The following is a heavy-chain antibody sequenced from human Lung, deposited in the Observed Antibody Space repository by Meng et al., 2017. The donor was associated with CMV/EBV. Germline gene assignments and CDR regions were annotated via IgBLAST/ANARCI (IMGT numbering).Heavy chain of an antibody. CDR2: ISAYNGNT. CDR1: GYTFTSYG. Sequence: ASVKVSXKASGYTFTSYGISWVRQAPGQGLEWMGWISAYNGNTNYAQKLQGRVTMTTDTSTSTAYMELRSLRSDDTAVYYCARGIVIAVAGTGVDYWGQGXLVTVSS. CDR3: ARGIVIAVAGTGVDY. V-gene: IGHV1-18*01. D-gene: IGHD6-19*01. J-gene: IGHJ4*02.